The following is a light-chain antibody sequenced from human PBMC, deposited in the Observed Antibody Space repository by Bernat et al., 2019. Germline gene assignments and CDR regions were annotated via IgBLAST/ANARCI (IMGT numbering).Light chain of an antibody. Sequence: AIQMTQSPSSLSASVGDRVTITCRASQDIGSNLGWFQQKPGKAPKLLIYAASNFQSGVPSRFSGSGSGTDFALTISSLQPEDFATYYCLQDSNYPWTFGQGTKVEIK. CDR3: LQDSNYPWT. J-gene: IGKJ1*01. CDR2: AAS. CDR1: QDIGSN. V-gene: IGKV1-6*01.